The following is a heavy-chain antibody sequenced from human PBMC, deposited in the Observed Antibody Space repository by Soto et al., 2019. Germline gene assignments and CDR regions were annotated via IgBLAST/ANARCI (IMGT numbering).Heavy chain of an antibody. J-gene: IGHJ6*02. CDR1: GGSVSSGSYY. V-gene: IGHV4-61*01. CDR2: IYYSGST. Sequence: SETLSLTCTVSGGSVSSGSYYWSWIRQPPGKGLEWIGYIYYSGSTNYNPSLKSRVTISVDTSKNQFSLKLSSVTAADTAVYYCARLDADIVAKTYGMDVWGQGTTVTVSS. CDR3: ARLDADIVAKTYGMDV. D-gene: IGHD5-12*01.